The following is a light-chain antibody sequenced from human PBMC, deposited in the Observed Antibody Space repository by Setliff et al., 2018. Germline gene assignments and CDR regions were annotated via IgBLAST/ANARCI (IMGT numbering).Light chain of an antibody. CDR2: EVS. V-gene: IGLV2-14*01. Sequence: QSVLTQPASVSGSPGQSFTISCTGTSSDVGGYNYVSWYQQLPGKAPKLMIYEVSNRPSGVSNRFSGSKSGNTASLTISGLQAEDEADYYCSSYTSSSTLEVFGTGTKVTVL. CDR1: SSDVGGYNY. J-gene: IGLJ1*01. CDR3: SSYTSSSTLEV.